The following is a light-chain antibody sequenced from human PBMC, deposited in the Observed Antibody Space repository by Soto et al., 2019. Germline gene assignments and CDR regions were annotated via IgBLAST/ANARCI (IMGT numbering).Light chain of an antibody. V-gene: IGKV1-5*01. J-gene: IGKJ1*01. CDR2: GAS. CDR1: QSVRNS. CDR3: QQYYSHSPST. Sequence: IQMTQSPSTLSASVGDRVTLSCRASQSVRNSLAWYQQKPGRAPKLLISGASSLQSGVPSRFSASGSETEFTLTISTLQPDDFATYYCQQYYSHSPSTFGQGTKV.